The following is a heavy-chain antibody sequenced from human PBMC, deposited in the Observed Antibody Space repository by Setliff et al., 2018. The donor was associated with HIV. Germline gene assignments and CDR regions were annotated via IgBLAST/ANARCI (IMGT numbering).Heavy chain of an antibody. CDR1: GGSMSSGSYF. CDR2: IYTSGIT. J-gene: IGHJ5*02. CDR3: TRVQGSNNWPNWFDP. D-gene: IGHD1-1*01. Sequence: SETLSLTCTVSGGSMSSGSYFWSWIRQPAGKGLEWIGRIYTSGITSYNPSLKSRVTISVDTSENQFSLDLSSVTAADTAIYYCTRVQGSNNWPNWFDPWGQGTLVTVSS. V-gene: IGHV4-61*02.